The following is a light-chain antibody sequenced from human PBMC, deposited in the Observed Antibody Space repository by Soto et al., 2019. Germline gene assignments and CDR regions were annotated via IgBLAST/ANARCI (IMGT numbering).Light chain of an antibody. CDR2: KVN. Sequence: QSVLTQPASVSGSPGQSITISCTGTSSDVGGPRQSPQIMIYKVNNRPSGVSDRFSGSKSGNTASLTISVLHAEDEADYYCNSYTSSKSCVFGTGTKLTVL. V-gene: IGLV2-14*01. CDR1: SSDVGG. J-gene: IGLJ1*01. CDR3: NSYTSSKSCV.